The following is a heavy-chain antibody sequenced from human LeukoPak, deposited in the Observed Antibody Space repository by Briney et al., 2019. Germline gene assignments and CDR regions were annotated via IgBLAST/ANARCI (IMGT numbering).Heavy chain of an antibody. D-gene: IGHD1-26*01. CDR1: GFSFRDFA. CDR3: AKDIVGDWSTYYFDY. Sequence: PGGSLRLSCAASGFSFRDFAMSWVRQAPGKGPEWVSSIRASDGTTYYADSVKGRFTISRDNSKNTLYLQMKSLRAEDTAVYYCAKDIVGDWSTYYFDYWGQGTLVTVSS. V-gene: IGHV3-23*01. CDR2: IRASDGTT. J-gene: IGHJ4*02.